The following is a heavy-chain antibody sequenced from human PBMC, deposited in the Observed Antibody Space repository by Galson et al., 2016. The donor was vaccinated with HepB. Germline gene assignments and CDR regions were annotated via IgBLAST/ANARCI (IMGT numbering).Heavy chain of an antibody. J-gene: IGHJ4*02. Sequence: SLRLSCAASGFTSSTYAMSWVRQAPGKGLEWVSAISATGSSTYYADSVKGRFTISKDNSKNTLYWQMNGLRTEDTAIYYCATNGPQLYFHWLNSFDYWGQGTLVTVSS. CDR2: ISATGSST. CDR1: GFTSSTYA. V-gene: IGHV3-23*01. CDR3: ATNGPQLYFHWLNSFDY. D-gene: IGHD3-9*01.